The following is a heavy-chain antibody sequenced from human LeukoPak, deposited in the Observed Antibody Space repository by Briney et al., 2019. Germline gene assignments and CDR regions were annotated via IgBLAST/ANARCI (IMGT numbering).Heavy chain of an antibody. CDR1: GYTFTGYY. D-gene: IGHD3-10*01. V-gene: IGHV1-2*06. J-gene: IGHJ4*02. CDR3: ARTGFLWFGESPGDY. CDR2: INPNSGGT. Sequence: VSVSSAPSGYTFTGYYMHWRRQAPGQGLEWMGRINPNSGGTNYAQKFQGRYTMTRDTSISTAPSELRRLRSDDTAVYYCARTGFLWFGESPGDYWGQGTLVTVSS.